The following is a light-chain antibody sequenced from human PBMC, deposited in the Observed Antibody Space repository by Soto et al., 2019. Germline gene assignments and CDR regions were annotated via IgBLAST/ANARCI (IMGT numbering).Light chain of an antibody. CDR1: SSDVGGYNY. V-gene: IGLV2-8*01. Sequence: QSVLTQPPSASGSPGQSVTISCTGTSSDVGGYNYVSWYQQHPGKAPKFMIYEVSKRPSGVPDRFSGSKSGNTASLTVSGLQAEHEADYYCSSYAGSNNLVFGGGTQLTVL. CDR3: SSYAGSNNLV. J-gene: IGLJ2*01. CDR2: EVS.